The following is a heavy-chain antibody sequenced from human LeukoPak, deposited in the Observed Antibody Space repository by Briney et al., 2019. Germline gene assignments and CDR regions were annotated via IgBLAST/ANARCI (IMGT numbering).Heavy chain of an antibody. J-gene: IGHJ4*02. D-gene: IGHD1-26*01. CDR3: ARFSGSYYY. CDR1: GFTFDDFG. V-gene: IGHV3-20*04. CDR2: INWNGGST. Sequence: GGSLRLSCAASGFTFDDFGMNWVRQAPGKGLEWVSAINWNGGSTGYADSVKGRFTISRDSAKNSLYLQMNSLRAEDTAVYYCARFSGSYYYWGQGALVTVSS.